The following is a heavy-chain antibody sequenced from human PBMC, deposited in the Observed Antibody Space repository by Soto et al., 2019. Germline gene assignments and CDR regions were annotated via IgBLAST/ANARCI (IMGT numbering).Heavy chain of an antibody. CDR2: ISYDGSNK. V-gene: IGHV3-30-3*01. Sequence: SLRLSCAASGFTFSSYAMHWVRQAPGKGLEWVAVISYDGSNKYYADSVKGRFTISRDNSKNTLYLQMNSLRAEDTAVYYCARDLGYSSSSAHRDYWGQGTLVTVSS. D-gene: IGHD6-6*01. J-gene: IGHJ4*02. CDR3: ARDLGYSSSSAHRDY. CDR1: GFTFSSYA.